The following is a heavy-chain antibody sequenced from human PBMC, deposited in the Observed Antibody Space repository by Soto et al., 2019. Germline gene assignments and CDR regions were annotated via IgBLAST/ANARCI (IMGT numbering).Heavy chain of an antibody. Sequence: QVQLVQSGAEVKKPGASVKVSCKASGYSFITYGISWVRQAPGQGIEWMGWISTYNGNTNYAQKFQGRVTMTTDTSTTTGYMELRSLRSDDTAVYYCARDRPTSSIRARDYYYAMDVWGQGTTVTVSS. J-gene: IGHJ6*02. D-gene: IGHD6-6*01. CDR3: ARDRPTSSIRARDYYYAMDV. CDR1: GYSFITYG. CDR2: ISTYNGNT. V-gene: IGHV1-18*01.